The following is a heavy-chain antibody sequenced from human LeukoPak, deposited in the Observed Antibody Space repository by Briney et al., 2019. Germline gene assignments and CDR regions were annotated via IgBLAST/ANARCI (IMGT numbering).Heavy chain of an antibody. D-gene: IGHD1-26*01. V-gene: IGHV3-30*03. Sequence: PGGSLRLSCAASGFTFSSYGMHWVRQAPGKGLEWVAVISYDGSNKYYADSVKGRFTISRDNSKNTLYLQMNSLRAEDTAVYYCARVVYSGSPPFMDVWGKGTTVTVSS. CDR1: GFTFSSYG. J-gene: IGHJ6*04. CDR3: ARVVYSGSPPFMDV. CDR2: ISYDGSNK.